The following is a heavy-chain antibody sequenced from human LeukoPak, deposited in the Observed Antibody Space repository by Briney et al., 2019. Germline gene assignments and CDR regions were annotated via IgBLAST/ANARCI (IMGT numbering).Heavy chain of an antibody. CDR3: ARGVCGGDCYLRDYYYYGMDV. Sequence: ASVTVSFKSSGGTFSSYAISWVRQAPGQGLEWMGRIIPIFGIANYAQKFQGRVTITADKSTSTAYMELSSPRSEDTAVYYCARGVCGGDCYLRDYYYYGMDVWGQGTTVTVSS. CDR2: IIPIFGIA. J-gene: IGHJ6*02. CDR1: GGTFSSYA. V-gene: IGHV1-69*04. D-gene: IGHD2-21*02.